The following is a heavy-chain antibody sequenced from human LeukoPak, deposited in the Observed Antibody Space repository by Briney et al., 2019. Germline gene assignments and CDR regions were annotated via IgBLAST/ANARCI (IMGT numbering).Heavy chain of an antibody. Sequence: GGSLRLSCAASGFTFSSYGMHWVRQAPGKGLEWVAFIRYDGSNKYYAASVKGRFTISRDNSKNTLYLQMNSLRAEDTAVYYCAKTRSRNMITFGGVENWFDPWGQGTLVTVSS. CDR2: IRYDGSNK. CDR3: AKTRSRNMITFGGVENWFDP. CDR1: GFTFSSYG. V-gene: IGHV3-30*02. J-gene: IGHJ5*02. D-gene: IGHD3-16*01.